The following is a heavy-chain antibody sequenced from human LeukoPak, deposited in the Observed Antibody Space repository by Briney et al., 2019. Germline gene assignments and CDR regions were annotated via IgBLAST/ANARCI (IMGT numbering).Heavy chain of an antibody. J-gene: IGHJ4*02. V-gene: IGHV3-48*04. CDR2: ISSSSSTI. D-gene: IGHD3-3*01. Sequence: GGSLTLSCAASGFTFSSYSMNWVRQAPGKGLEWVSYISSSSSTIYYADSVKGRFTISRDNAKNSLYLQMNSLRAKDTAVYYYSRAYDFWSGYSDYWGQGTLVTVSS. CDR3: SRAYDFWSGYSDY. CDR1: GFTFSSYS.